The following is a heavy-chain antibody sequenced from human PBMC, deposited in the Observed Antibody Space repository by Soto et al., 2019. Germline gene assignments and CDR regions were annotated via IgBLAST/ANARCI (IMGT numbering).Heavy chain of an antibody. J-gene: IGHJ6*04. CDR3: ARGMNPDV. V-gene: IGHV3-7*04. Sequence: GGYLRLSCAASGFNFGAHSMSWIRQVPGKGLEWVANIKQDGSEKYYLDSVKGRFTISRDNAKNSLYVQMNSLRVEDTAVYYCARGMNPDVWGKGTTVTVSS. CDR1: GFNFGAHS. CDR2: IKQDGSEK.